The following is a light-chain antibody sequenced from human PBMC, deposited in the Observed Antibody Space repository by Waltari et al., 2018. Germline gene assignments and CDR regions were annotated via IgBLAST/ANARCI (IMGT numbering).Light chain of an antibody. CDR2: EFN. V-gene: IGLV2-11*01. CDR1: SRDIGGYDF. Sequence: QSALTQPRSVSGSPGQSVTISCTGTSRDIGGYDFVSWYPQYPGKAPKLIIYEFNKRPPGVPDRFSGSKSGNTASLTISGLLNEDEADYYCCSYAGADTSVVFGGGTTLTVL. J-gene: IGLJ2*01. CDR3: CSYAGADTSVV.